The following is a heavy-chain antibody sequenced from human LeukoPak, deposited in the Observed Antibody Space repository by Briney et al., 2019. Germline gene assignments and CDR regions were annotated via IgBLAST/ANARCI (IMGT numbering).Heavy chain of an antibody. V-gene: IGHV1-2*02. CDR1: GYTFIAYY. CDR2: IDPKSGAT. Sequence: ASVKASCRASGYTFIAYYMHWVRQAPGQGLEWMAWIDPKSGATNYAQRFQGRVTMTRDTSIITAYMELSRLRSDDTAVYYCARGLRVSPAFDYWGQGTLVTVSS. J-gene: IGHJ4*02. CDR3: ARGLRVSPAFDY. D-gene: IGHD2-2*01.